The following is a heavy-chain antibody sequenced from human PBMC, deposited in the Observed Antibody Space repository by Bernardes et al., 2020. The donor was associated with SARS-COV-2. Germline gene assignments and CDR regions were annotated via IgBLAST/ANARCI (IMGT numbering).Heavy chain of an antibody. Sequence: GGSLRLSCAASGFTVSSNYLSWVRQAPGKGLEWVSVIYSGGSTYYADSVKGRFTISRDNSKNTLYLQMNSLRAEDTAVYYCARDNYAYYMDVWGKGTTVTFSS. V-gene: IGHV3-53*01. J-gene: IGHJ6*03. CDR3: ARDNYAYYMDV. CDR2: IYSGGST. CDR1: GFTVSSNY.